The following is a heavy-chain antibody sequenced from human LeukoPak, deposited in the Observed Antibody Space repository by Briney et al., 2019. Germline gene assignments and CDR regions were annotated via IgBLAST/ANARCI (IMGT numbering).Heavy chain of an antibody. CDR3: ARDHCSSTSCYRGEYYYYYYMDV. D-gene: IGHD2-2*01. Sequence: GGSLRLSCAASGFTFSSYGMHWVRQAPGKGLEWVAVIWYDGSNKYYADSVKGRFTISRDNSKNTLYLQMNSLRAEDTAVYYCARDHCSSTSCYRGEYYYYYYMDVWGKGTTVTVSS. V-gene: IGHV3-33*01. J-gene: IGHJ6*03. CDR1: GFTFSSYG. CDR2: IWYDGSNK.